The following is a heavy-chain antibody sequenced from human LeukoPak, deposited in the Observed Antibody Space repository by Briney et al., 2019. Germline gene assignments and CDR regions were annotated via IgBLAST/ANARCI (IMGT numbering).Heavy chain of an antibody. CDR1: GFTFSSYG. J-gene: IGHJ4*02. CDR2: IWYDGSNK. D-gene: IGHD6-25*01. CDR3: ARDLFLYSSGWPLGY. V-gene: IGHV3-33*01. Sequence: PGGSLRLSCAASGFTFSSYGRHWVRQAPGKGLEWVAVIWYDGSNKYYADSVKGRFTISRDNSKNTLYLQMNSLRAEDTAVYYCARDLFLYSSGWPLGYWGQGTLVTVSS.